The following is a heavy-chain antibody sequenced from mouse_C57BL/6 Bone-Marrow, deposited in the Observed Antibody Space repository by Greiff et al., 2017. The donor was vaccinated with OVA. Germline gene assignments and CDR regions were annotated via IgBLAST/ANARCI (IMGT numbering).Heavy chain of an antibody. Sequence: EVQLQQSGPVLVKPGPSVKISCKASGFTFTDYYMHWVKQSHGKSLEWIGLVYPYNGGPTYNQKFKGKATLTVDTSSSPAYMGLNRLTTEDAAVYYCARDGNYPYAMDYWGQGTSVTVSS. CDR3: ARDGNYPYAMDY. D-gene: IGHD2-1*01. V-gene: IGHV1-36*01. J-gene: IGHJ4*01. CDR2: VYPYNGGP. CDR1: GFTFTDYY.